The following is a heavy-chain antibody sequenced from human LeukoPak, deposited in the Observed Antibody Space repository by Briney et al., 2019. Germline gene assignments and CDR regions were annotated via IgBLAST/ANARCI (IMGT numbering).Heavy chain of an antibody. Sequence: GGSLRLSCAASGFTFSSYGMHWVRQAPGKGLEWVAFIRYDGSNKYYADSVKGRFTISRDNSKNTLYLQMNSLRAEDTAVYYCAKKGGYSNEMDYWGQGTLVTVSS. CDR1: GFTFSSYG. D-gene: IGHD5-18*01. V-gene: IGHV3-30*02. J-gene: IGHJ4*02. CDR2: IRYDGSNK. CDR3: AKKGGYSNEMDY.